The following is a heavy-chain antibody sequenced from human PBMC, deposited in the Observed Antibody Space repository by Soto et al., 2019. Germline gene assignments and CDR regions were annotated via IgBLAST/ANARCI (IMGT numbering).Heavy chain of an antibody. CDR3: ASPRGGYYYYGLDV. Sequence: PGGSLRLSCAASGFTFTSYWMSWVRQAPGKGLEWVDNIKQDGSEKYFVDSVKGRFTISRDNAKNSLYLQMSSLRVEDTAVYYCASPRGGYYYYGLDVWGQGTTVTVSS. CDR2: IKQDGSEK. D-gene: IGHD3-10*01. J-gene: IGHJ6*02. CDR1: GFTFTSYW. V-gene: IGHV3-7*01.